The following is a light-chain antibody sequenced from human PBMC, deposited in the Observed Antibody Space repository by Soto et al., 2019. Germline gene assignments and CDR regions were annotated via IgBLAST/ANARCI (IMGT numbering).Light chain of an antibody. CDR3: AAWDDSLNAVV. J-gene: IGLJ2*01. Sequence: QPALAQPATAFGPAGQRVTISCSGSSSNIGSNTVNWYQQLPGTAPKLFIYSNNQRPSGVPDRCSGSKSGTSASLAISGLQSEDEADYYCAAWDDSLNAVVFGGGTKVTVL. V-gene: IGLV1-44*01. CDR2: SNN. CDR1: SSNIGSNT.